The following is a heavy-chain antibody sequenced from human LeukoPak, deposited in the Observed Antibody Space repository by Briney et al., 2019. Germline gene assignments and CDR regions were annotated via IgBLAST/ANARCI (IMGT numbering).Heavy chain of an antibody. Sequence: GGSLRLSCVASEFTFSNYAMSWVRQAPGEGLEWVSGISGSGGTTYYAHSVKGRFTISRDNLWNTVSLQMNSLRDEDTAVYYCVANGPRNYWGQGTLVTVSS. J-gene: IGHJ4*02. CDR1: EFTFSNYA. D-gene: IGHD1-14*01. V-gene: IGHV3-23*01. CDR2: ISGSGGTT. CDR3: VANGPRNY.